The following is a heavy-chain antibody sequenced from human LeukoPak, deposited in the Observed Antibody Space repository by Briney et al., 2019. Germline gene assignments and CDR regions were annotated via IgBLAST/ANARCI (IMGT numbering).Heavy chain of an antibody. D-gene: IGHD4-23*01. V-gene: IGHV4-31*03. CDR2: IYYSGST. CDR1: GGSISSGGYY. CDR3: ARETYGGNSGVDY. J-gene: IGHJ4*02. Sequence: SETLSLTCTVSGGSISSGGYYWSWIRQHPGKGLEWIEYIYYSGSTYYNPSLKSRVTISVDTSKNQFSLKLSSVTAADTAVYYCARETYGGNSGVDYWGQGTLVTVSS.